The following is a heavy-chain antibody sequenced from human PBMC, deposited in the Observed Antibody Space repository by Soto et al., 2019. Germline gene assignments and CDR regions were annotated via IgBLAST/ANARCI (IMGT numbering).Heavy chain of an antibody. V-gene: IGHV3-23*01. J-gene: IGHJ5*02. CDR1: GFTFSTFA. CDR2: ISASGGST. Sequence: LRLSCAASGFTFSTFAMSWVRQAPGKGLEWVSAISASGGSTYYADSVKGRFTISRDNSNNTLYLQMNSLRVEDTAVYYCAKDPRVSFDPWGQGTRVTVSS. CDR3: AKDPRVSFDP.